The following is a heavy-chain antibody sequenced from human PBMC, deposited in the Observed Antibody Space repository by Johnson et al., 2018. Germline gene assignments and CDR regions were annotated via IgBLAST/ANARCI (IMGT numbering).Heavy chain of an antibody. J-gene: IGHJ4*02. V-gene: IGHV4-4*07. CDR1: GASISSSY. D-gene: IGHD2-15*01. Sequence: QVQLQESGPGLVKPSETLSLTCTVSGASISSSYWSWLRQPAGKGLQWLGRVYTSGSTNYNPSLESRVTMSVDTSKNQFSLTLISVTAADTAVYYCARDCSGGTCYSGVVDYWGQGALVTVSS. CDR3: ARDCSGGTCYSGVVDY. CDR2: VYTSGST.